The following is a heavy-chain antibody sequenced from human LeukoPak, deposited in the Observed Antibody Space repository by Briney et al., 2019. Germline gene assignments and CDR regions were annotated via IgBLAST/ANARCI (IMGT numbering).Heavy chain of an antibody. CDR2: IYPGDSDT. D-gene: IGHD4-17*01. Sequence: GESLKISCKGSGYSFTSYWIGWVRQMPGKGLEWMGIIYPGDSDTRYSPSFQGQVTISADKSISTAYLQWSSLKASDTAVYYCARDRFLLTTDYYYYYYMDVWGKGTTVTVSS. V-gene: IGHV5-51*01. CDR3: ARDRFLLTTDYYYYYYMDV. J-gene: IGHJ6*03. CDR1: GYSFTSYW.